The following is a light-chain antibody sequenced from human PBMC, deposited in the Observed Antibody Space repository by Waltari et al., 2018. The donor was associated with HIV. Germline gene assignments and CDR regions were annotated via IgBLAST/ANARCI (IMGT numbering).Light chain of an antibody. J-gene: IGLJ2*01. Sequence: QSALTQPPSASGSPGQSVTIPCTGTSSDVGGYNYVYWYQQHPGKAPKLIIYEVSKRPSGVPDRFSGSKSGNTASLTVSGLQAEDEADYYCSSYAGSNKVVFGGGTKLTVL. CDR2: EVS. V-gene: IGLV2-8*01. CDR3: SSYAGSNKVV. CDR1: SSDVGGYNY.